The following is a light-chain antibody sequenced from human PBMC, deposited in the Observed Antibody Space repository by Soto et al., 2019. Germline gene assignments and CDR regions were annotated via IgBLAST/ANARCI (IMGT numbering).Light chain of an antibody. Sequence: DIPMTQSPSSLSASVGDRVTITCRASQGIGNNLAWYQQKPGKVPKVLIYTASTLHSGVPSRFSGSGSGTDFTLTINSRQPEDGATYFCQKYDSVPWSFGQGTRVEI. J-gene: IGKJ1*01. CDR3: QKYDSVPWS. CDR2: TAS. V-gene: IGKV1-27*01. CDR1: QGIGNN.